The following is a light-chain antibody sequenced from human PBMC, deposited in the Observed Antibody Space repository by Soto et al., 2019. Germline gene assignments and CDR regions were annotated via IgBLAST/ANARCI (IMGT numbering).Light chain of an antibody. J-gene: IGKJ1*01. CDR1: QSIGRN. V-gene: IGKV1-39*01. CDR3: QQSYSTPPT. CDR2: TSS. Sequence: DIHMTQSPASLSASVGGRVTISCRASQSIGRNLNWYQQKAGKAPTLLMFTSSNLQSGVPSRFSGSGSGTDFIFTISSLQPEDFATYYCQQSYSTPPTFGQGTKVDIK.